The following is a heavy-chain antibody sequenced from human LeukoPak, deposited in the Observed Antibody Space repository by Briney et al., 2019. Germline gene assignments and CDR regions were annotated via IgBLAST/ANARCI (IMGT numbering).Heavy chain of an antibody. CDR1: GGSFSGYY. Sequence: SETLSLTCAVYGGSFSGYYWSWIRQPPGKGLEWIGEINHSGSTNYNPSLKSRVTISVDTSKNQFSLKLSSVTAADTAVYYCARGLEEPYYYYYMDVWGKGTTVTVSS. D-gene: IGHD1-26*01. V-gene: IGHV4-34*01. J-gene: IGHJ6*03. CDR3: ARGLEEPYYYYYMDV. CDR2: INHSGST.